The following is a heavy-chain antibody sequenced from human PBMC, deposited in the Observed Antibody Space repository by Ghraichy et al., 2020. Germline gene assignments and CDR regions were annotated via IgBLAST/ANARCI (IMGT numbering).Heavy chain of an antibody. J-gene: IGHJ4*02. Sequence: GGSLRLSCSASGFTFSTYAMHWVRQAPGKGLDYISAVGTNGDNTYYADSVKGRFIISRDNFRNTLYLQMTSLRVEDTAVYYCVTVDSALVLGDYFDYWGQGTLVTVSS. V-gene: IGHV3-64D*06. CDR3: VTVDSALVLGDYFDY. CDR1: GFTFSTYA. CDR2: VGTNGDNT. D-gene: IGHD5-18*01.